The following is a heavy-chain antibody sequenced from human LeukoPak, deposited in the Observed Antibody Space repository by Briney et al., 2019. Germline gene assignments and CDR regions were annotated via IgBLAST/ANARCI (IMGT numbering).Heavy chain of an antibody. CDR3: ARGKKVRFRLWNEVYAFDI. CDR1: GFTFSSYG. CDR2: IRYDGSNK. J-gene: IGHJ3*02. Sequence: QSGGSLRLSCAASGFTFSSYGMHWVRQAPGKGLEWVAFIRYDGSNKYYADSVKGRFTISRDNSKNPLYLQMNSLRAEDTAVYYCARGKKVRFRLWNEVYAFDIWGQGTMVTVSS. V-gene: IGHV3-30*02. D-gene: IGHD1-1*01.